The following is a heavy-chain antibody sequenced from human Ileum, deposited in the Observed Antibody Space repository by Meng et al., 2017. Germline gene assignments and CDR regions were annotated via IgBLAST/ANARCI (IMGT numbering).Heavy chain of an antibody. V-gene: IGHV4-61*02. Sequence: SETLSLTCTVSGGSINIGDVYWSWIRQPAGKGLEWIGRIYTRGTTRYNPSLQSRITMSLDTSKNQFSLRLSSLTAADTAVYYCARELVSSGYDFTDSWGQGTLVTVSS. CDR1: GGSINIGDVY. D-gene: IGHD5-12*01. CDR3: ARELVSSGYDFTDS. J-gene: IGHJ5*01. CDR2: IYTRGTT.